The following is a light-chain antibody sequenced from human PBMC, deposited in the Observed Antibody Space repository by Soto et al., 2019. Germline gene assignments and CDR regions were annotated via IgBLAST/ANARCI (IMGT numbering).Light chain of an antibody. J-gene: IGLJ1*01. CDR3: QSYDSSLSTYV. V-gene: IGLV1-40*01. CDR1: NSNIGAGYD. CDR2: GHS. Sequence: QSVLTQPPSVSGAPGQRVTISCTGSNSNIGAGYDVHWYQQFPGTAPKLLIYGHSNRPSGVPDRFSGSKSGTSASLAITGLQAEDEADYYCQSYDSSLSTYVFGTGTKVTVL.